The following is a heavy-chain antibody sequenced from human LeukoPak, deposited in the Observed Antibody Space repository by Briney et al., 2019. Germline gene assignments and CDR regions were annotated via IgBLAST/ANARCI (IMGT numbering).Heavy chain of an antibody. J-gene: IGHJ6*02. CDR2: ISSSGSTI. CDR3: ARADVYDILTGYYNRRYYYGMDV. Sequence: GGSLRLSCAASGFTFSDYYMSWIRQAPGKGLEWVSYISSSGSTIYYADSVKGRFTISRDNAKNSLYLQMNSLGAEDTAVYYCARADVYDILTGYYNRRYYYGMDVWGQGTTVTVSS. CDR1: GFTFSDYY. D-gene: IGHD3-9*01. V-gene: IGHV3-11*01.